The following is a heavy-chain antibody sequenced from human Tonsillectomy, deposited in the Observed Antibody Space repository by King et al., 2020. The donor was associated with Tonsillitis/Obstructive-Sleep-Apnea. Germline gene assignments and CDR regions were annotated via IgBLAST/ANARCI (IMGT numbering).Heavy chain of an antibody. CDR1: GFTFSSYD. Sequence: VQLVESGGGLVQPGGSLRLSCAASGFTFSSYDMHWVRQATGKGLEWVSAIGTAGDTYYPGSVKGRFTISRENAKNSLYLQMNSLRAGDTAVYYCARTNDKDPYFDYWGQGTLVTVSS. J-gene: IGHJ4*02. CDR2: IGTAGDT. CDR3: ARTNDKDPYFDY. D-gene: IGHD2-8*01. V-gene: IGHV3-13*04.